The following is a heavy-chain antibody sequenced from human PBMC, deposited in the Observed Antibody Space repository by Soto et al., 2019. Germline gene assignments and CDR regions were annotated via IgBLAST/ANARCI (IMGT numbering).Heavy chain of an antibody. CDR3: AVPGAGDFDY. Sequence: PXETLSLTCAVSGASISTNNWWSWVRQPPGKGLEWIGEVYHSGSTNCNPSLKSRVTISIDKSKNQFSLRLTSMTAADTAVYYCAVPGAGDFDYWSQGTLVTVSS. J-gene: IGHJ4*02. CDR2: VYHSGST. CDR1: GASISTNNW. D-gene: IGHD6-13*01. V-gene: IGHV4-4*02.